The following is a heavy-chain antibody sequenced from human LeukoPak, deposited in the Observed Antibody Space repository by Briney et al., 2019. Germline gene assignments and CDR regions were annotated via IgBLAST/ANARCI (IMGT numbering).Heavy chain of an antibody. D-gene: IGHD3-22*01. CDR3: APHLGYYYDSSGDTYYYYGMDV. CDR1: GGTFSSYA. V-gene: IGHV1-69*04. Sequence: ASVKVSCKASGGTFSSYAISWVRQAPGQGLEWMGRIIPILGIANYAQKFQGRVTITADKSTSTAYMELSSPRSEDTAVYYCAPHLGYYYDSSGDTYYYYGMDVWGQGTTVTVSS. CDR2: IIPILGIA. J-gene: IGHJ6*02.